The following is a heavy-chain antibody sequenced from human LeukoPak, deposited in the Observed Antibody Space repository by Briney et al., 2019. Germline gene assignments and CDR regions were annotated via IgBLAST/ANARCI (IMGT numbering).Heavy chain of an antibody. CDR1: GFTFKSYP. CDR3: ARDPGNKQLGPFDY. Sequence: PGGSLRLSCAASGFTFKSYPMHWLRQTPGKGPEWVAAISFDGSNKYYADSVQGRFTLSRDNSNNTVYLQMNSLRAEDMAVYYCARDPGNKQLGPFDYWGQGTLVTVSS. CDR2: ISFDGSNK. D-gene: IGHD3-10*01. V-gene: IGHV3-30*01. J-gene: IGHJ4*02.